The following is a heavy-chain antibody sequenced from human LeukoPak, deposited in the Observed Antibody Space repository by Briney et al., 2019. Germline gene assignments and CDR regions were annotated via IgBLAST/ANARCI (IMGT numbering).Heavy chain of an antibody. CDR1: GDSVFSNSS. CDR2: TYYRSKWYN. J-gene: IGHJ3*02. V-gene: IGHV6-1*01. D-gene: IGHD6-13*01. CDR3: ARSSSSWDSDAFDI. Sequence: SQTLSLTCAISGDSVFSNSSWNWIRQSPSRGLEWLGRTYYRSKWYNDYVVSVKSRININPDTSKNQFSLKLSSVTAADTAVYYCARSSSSWDSDAFDIWGQGTMVTVSS.